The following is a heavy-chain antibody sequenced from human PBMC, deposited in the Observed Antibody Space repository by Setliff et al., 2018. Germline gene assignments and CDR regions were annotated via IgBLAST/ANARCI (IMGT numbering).Heavy chain of an antibody. CDR1: GESFSNNY. V-gene: IGHV4-34*10. CDR3: ARESAGDESVRHLYYTDV. Sequence: SETLSLTCSVYGESFSNNYWSWIRQTPGKGLEWIGESNHGGSTSYHPSLKSRLTMSVDTSKNKFFLKLSSVTAADTAVYYCARESAGDESVRHLYYTDVWGRGTTVTVSS. D-gene: IGHD1-1*01. J-gene: IGHJ6*03. CDR2: SNHGGST.